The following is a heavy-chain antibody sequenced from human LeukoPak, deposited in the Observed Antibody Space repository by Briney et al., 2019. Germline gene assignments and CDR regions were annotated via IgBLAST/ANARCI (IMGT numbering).Heavy chain of an antibody. CDR1: GFTFSSYG. J-gene: IGHJ4*02. V-gene: IGHV3-30*02. CDR2: IRYDGSNK. D-gene: IGHD3-22*01. CDR3: AKDIYESSGQGY. Sequence: GGSLRLSCAASGFTFSSYGMHWVRQAPGKGLEWVAFIRYDGSNKYYADSVKGRFTISRDNSKNTLHLQMNSLRAEDTAVYYCAKDIYESSGQGYWGQGTLVTVSS.